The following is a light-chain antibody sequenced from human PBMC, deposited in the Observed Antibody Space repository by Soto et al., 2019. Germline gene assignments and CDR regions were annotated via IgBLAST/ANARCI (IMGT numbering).Light chain of an antibody. CDR1: QSFLYNSNNKNH. Sequence: DFLMTQAPASLAVSLGERATINCKSSQSFLYNSNNKNHLGWFQQKPGHPPKLLIYGASFRPSGVPDRFSGSGSGTDFTHTISSLQAEDVAVYYCQQYYSIPFTFGQGTRLEIK. CDR2: GAS. J-gene: IGKJ5*01. V-gene: IGKV4-1*01. CDR3: QQYYSIPFT.